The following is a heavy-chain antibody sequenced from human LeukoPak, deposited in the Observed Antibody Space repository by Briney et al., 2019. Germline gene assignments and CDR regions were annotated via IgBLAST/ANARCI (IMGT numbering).Heavy chain of an antibody. D-gene: IGHD3-22*01. CDR2: ISGSGDNT. J-gene: IGHJ4*02. Sequence: PGGSVRLSCAASGFTFSSYAMSWVRQAPGKGLEWVSGISGSGDNTYYADSVKGRFTISRDNSKNTLYVQVNSLGTEDTAAYYCAKGSYYDSSGSFYFDYWGQGTLVTVSS. V-gene: IGHV3-23*01. CDR1: GFTFSSYA. CDR3: AKGSYYDSSGSFYFDY.